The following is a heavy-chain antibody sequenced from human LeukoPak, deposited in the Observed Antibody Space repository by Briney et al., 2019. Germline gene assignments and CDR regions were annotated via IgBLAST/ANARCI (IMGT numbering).Heavy chain of an antibody. CDR3: ARAQQLWLGADY. CDR1: GGSISSGGYY. CDR2: IYYSGST. D-gene: IGHD5-18*01. V-gene: IGHV4-31*03. Sequence: SETLSLTCTVSGGSISSGGYYWSWIRQYPGKGLEWIGYIYYSGSTYYNPSLKSRVTISVDTSKNQFSLKLSSVTAADTAVYYCARAQQLWLGADYWGQGTLVTVSS. J-gene: IGHJ4*02.